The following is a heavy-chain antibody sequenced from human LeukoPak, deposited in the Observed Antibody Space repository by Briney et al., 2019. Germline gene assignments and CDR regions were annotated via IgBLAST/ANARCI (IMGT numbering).Heavy chain of an antibody. Sequence: SVKVSCKASGGTFSSYAISWVRQAPGQGLEWMGGIIPIFGTANYAQKFQGRVTITTDESTSTAYMELSSLRSEDTAVYYCARGHNSGYDMYHYDAYYYYYMDVWGKGTTITVSS. D-gene: IGHD5-12*01. CDR2: IIPIFGTA. CDR3: ARGHNSGYDMYHYDAYYYYYMDV. CDR1: GGTFSSYA. J-gene: IGHJ6*03. V-gene: IGHV1-69*05.